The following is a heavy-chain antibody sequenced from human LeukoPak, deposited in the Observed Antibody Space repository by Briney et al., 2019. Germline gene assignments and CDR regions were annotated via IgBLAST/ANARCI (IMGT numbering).Heavy chain of an antibody. CDR2: INTNTGNP. J-gene: IGHJ4*02. CDR1: GYTFISYV. D-gene: IGHD2-15*01. V-gene: IGHV7-4-1*02. Sequence: EASVKVSCKASGYTFISYVMTWVRQAPGQGLEWMGWINTNTGNPTYAQGFTGRFVFSLDTSVSTAYLQISSLKAEDTAVYYCARDPTPKYCSGGSCYFGYWGQGTLVTVSS. CDR3: ARDPTPKYCSGGSCYFGY.